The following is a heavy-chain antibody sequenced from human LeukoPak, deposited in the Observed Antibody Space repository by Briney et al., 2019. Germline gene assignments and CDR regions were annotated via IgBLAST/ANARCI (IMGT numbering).Heavy chain of an antibody. D-gene: IGHD6-13*01. CDR2: IYYSGST. CDR3: ARVLSSSWYDDAFDI. Sequence: PSETLSLTCAVSGGSISSGGYSWSWIRQPPGKGLEWIGYIYYSGSTYYNPSLKSRVTISVDRSKNQFSLKLSSVTAADTAVYYCARVLSSSWYDDAFDIWGQGTMVTVSS. V-gene: IGHV4-30-2*01. J-gene: IGHJ3*02. CDR1: GGSISSGGYS.